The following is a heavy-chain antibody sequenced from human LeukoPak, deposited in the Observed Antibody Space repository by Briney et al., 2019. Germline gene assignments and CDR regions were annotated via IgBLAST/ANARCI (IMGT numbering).Heavy chain of an antibody. Sequence: PGGSLRLSCAASGFTVSSNYMSRVRQAPGKGLEWVSVIYSGGSTYYADSVKGRFTISRDNSKNTLYLQMNSLRAEDTAVYYCARCNSGYDWGCTYFDYWGQGTLVTVSS. CDR1: GFTVSSNY. CDR3: ARCNSGYDWGCTYFDY. D-gene: IGHD5-12*01. CDR2: IYSGGST. V-gene: IGHV3-66*01. J-gene: IGHJ4*02.